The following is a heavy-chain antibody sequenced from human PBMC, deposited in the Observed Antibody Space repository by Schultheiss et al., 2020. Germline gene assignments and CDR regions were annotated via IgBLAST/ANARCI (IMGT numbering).Heavy chain of an antibody. Sequence: LSLTCAVYGGSFSDYYMSWIRQAPGKGLEWVSYISSSSSYTNYADSVKGRFTISRDNAKNSLYLQMNSLRAEDTAVYYCARVRSSSGWLIDYWGQGTLVTVSS. D-gene: IGHD6-19*01. CDR1: GGSFSDYY. J-gene: IGHJ4*02. CDR2: ISSSSSYT. V-gene: IGHV3-11*06. CDR3: ARVRSSSGWLIDY.